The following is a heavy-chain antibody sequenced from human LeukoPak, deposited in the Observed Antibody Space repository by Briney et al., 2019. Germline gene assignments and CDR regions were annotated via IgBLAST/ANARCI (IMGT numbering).Heavy chain of an antibody. J-gene: IGHJ3*02. CDR3: ARAARFGDSSGYRDAFDI. Sequence: GRSLRLSCAASGFTFSSCAMHWVRQAPGKGLEWVAVISYDGSNKHYADSVKGRFTISRDNSKNTLNLQMNSLRAEDTAVYYCARAARFGDSSGYRDAFDIWGQGTMVTVSS. CDR1: GFTFSSCA. CDR2: ISYDGSNK. V-gene: IGHV3-30*04. D-gene: IGHD3-22*01.